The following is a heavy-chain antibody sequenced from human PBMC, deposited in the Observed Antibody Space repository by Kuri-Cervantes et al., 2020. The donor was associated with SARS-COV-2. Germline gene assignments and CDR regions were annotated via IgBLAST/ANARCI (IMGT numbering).Heavy chain of an antibody. Sequence: SCTVSGGSISSHYWSWIRQPPGKGLEWIGYIYYSGSTYYNPSLKSRVTISVDTSKNQFSLKLSSVTAADTAVYYCARERADTLRFDYWGQGTLVTVSS. J-gene: IGHJ4*02. CDR2: IYYSGST. V-gene: IGHV4-59*11. CDR1: GGSISSHY. CDR3: ARERADTLRFDY. D-gene: IGHD6-19*01.